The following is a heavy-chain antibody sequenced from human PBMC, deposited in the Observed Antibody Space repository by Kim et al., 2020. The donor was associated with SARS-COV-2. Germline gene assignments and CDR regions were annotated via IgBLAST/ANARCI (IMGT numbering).Heavy chain of an antibody. J-gene: IGHJ4*02. CDR3: AKAGSSSPYYFDY. V-gene: IGHV3-33*06. Sequence: YADSVKGRFTVSRDNSKNTVYLQMNSLRAEDTAFYYCAKAGSSSPYYFDYWGQGTLVTVSS. D-gene: IGHD6-6*01.